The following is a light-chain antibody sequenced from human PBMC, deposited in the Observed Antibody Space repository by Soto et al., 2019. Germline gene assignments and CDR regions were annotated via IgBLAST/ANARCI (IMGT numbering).Light chain of an antibody. CDR2: DAS. CDR3: QQRSNWPPMYT. CDR1: QSVSSY. V-gene: IGKV3-11*01. J-gene: IGKJ2*01. Sequence: EIVLTQSPATLSLSPGERATLSCRASQSVSSYLAWYQQKPGQAPRLLIYDASNRATGIPARFSGSGSETDFTLTISRLEPEDFAVYSCQQRSNWPPMYTFGQGTKLEIK.